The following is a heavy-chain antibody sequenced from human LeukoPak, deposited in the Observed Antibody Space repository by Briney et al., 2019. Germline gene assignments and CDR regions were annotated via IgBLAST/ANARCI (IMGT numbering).Heavy chain of an antibody. Sequence: PSQTLSLTCTVSGGSISSSSYYWSWIRQPAGKGLEWIGRIYTSGSTNYNPSLKSRVTISVDTSKNQFSLKLSSVTAADTAVYYCARGRYYDSSGYHPFFDYWGQGTLVTVSS. CDR3: ARGRYYDSSGYHPFFDY. CDR2: IYTSGST. CDR1: GGSISSSSYY. J-gene: IGHJ4*02. D-gene: IGHD3-22*01. V-gene: IGHV4-61*02.